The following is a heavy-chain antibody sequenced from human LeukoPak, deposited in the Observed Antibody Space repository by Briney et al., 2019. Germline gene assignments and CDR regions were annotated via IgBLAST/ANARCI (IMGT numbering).Heavy chain of an antibody. CDR3: ARHQDRGMHSGGYH. CDR1: GYSFTSYW. J-gene: IGHJ4*02. V-gene: IGHV5-51*01. Sequence: GEPLKTSWKGPGYSFTSYWSGWVPQLPGKGLGWMGIIYPGDSDTRYSPSFQGQVTIAADKTISTAYLQWSSLKASDTAMYYCARHQDRGMHSGGYHWGQGTLVTVSS. D-gene: IGHD3-22*01. CDR2: IYPGDSDT.